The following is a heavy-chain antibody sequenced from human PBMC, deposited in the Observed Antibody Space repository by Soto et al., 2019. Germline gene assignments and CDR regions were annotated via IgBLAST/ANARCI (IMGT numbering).Heavy chain of an antibody. CDR3: ETGQVAGPQADAAYLEY. CDR1: GYSVSSGDFY. D-gene: IGHD6-19*01. CDR2: IDATEGD. Sequence: PSEPLSLTCSVSGYSVSSGDFYWSWIRQHPGKGLEWLMFIDATEGDQYDQPNESQLNILPDTHNHQSAPGLNSVTAADPALYNCETGQVAGPQADAAYLEYWGLGILVTVSS. J-gene: IGHJ4*02. V-gene: IGHV4-31*01.